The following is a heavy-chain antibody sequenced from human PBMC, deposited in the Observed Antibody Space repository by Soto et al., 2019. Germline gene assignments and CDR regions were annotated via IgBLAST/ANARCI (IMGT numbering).Heavy chain of an antibody. CDR3: ARDTWPNFDY. Sequence: SETLSLTCAVYGGSFSGYYWTWIRQPPGTGLEWIGEINHSGSTNYNPSLKSRVTISVDTSKNQFSLKLTSVTAADTAVYYCARDTWPNFDYWGQGTLVTVSS. V-gene: IGHV4-34*01. CDR2: INHSGST. D-gene: IGHD3-16*01. CDR1: GGSFSGYY. J-gene: IGHJ4*02.